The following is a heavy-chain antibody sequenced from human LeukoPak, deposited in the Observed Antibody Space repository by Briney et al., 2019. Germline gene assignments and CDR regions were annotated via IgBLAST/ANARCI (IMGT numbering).Heavy chain of an antibody. J-gene: IGHJ3*02. Sequence: GGSLRLSCAASGFTFSSYWMSWVRQAPGKGRAWVSSISSSSSYIYYADSVKGRFTISRDNAKNSLYLQMNSLRAEDTAVYYCARAGGGRRPEAFDIWGQGTMVTVSS. CDR3: ARAGGGRRPEAFDI. D-gene: IGHD1-14*01. V-gene: IGHV3-21*01. CDR2: ISSSSSYI. CDR1: GFTFSSYW.